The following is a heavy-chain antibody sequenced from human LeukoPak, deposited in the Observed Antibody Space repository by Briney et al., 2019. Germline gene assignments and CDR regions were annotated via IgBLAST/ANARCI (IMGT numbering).Heavy chain of an antibody. Sequence: PSETLSLTCTVSGGSISSYYWSWIRQPPGKGLEWIGYIYYSGGTNYNPSLKSRVTISVDTSKNQFSLKLSSVTAADTAVYYCARGGRAFEWELLHYFDYWGQGTLVTVSS. CDR2: IYYSGGT. CDR3: ARGGRAFEWELLHYFDY. V-gene: IGHV4-59*01. D-gene: IGHD1-26*01. CDR1: GGSISSYY. J-gene: IGHJ4*02.